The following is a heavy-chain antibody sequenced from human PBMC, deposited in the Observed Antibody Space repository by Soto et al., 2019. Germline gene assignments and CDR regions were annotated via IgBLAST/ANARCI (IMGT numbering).Heavy chain of an antibody. D-gene: IGHD6-13*01. CDR1: GFTFSSYG. V-gene: IGHV3-33*01. J-gene: IGHJ4*02. Sequence: QVQLVESGGGVVQPGRSLRLSCAASGFTFSSYGMHWVRQAPGKGLEWVAVIWYDGSNKYYADSVKGRFTISRDNSKNTLYLQMNSLRAEDTAVYYCARDRGGSWNEFDYWGQGTLVTVSS. CDR2: IWYDGSNK. CDR3: ARDRGGSWNEFDY.